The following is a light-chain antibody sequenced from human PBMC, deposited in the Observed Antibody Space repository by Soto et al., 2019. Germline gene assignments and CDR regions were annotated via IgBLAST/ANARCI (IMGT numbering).Light chain of an antibody. CDR3: KQYVSYQLT. CDR2: GAS. CDR1: RDIGNY. J-gene: IGKJ5*01. V-gene: IGKV1-16*02. Sequence: DIQITQSPSSLSTSVGDRVTITCRASRDIGNYLAWFQQKPGKAPKSLIYGASSLQSGVPSKFRGSGGGKDFTLTTNSLQPEDSATYFCKQYVSYQLTFGQGTRREIX.